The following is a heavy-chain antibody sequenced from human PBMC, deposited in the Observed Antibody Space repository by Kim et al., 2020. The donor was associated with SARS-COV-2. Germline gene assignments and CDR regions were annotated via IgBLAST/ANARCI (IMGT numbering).Heavy chain of an antibody. CDR3: ARRSGYYEDYFDY. D-gene: IGHD3-3*01. CDR2: IYYSGST. V-gene: IGHV4-39*01. Sequence: SETLSLTCTVSGGSISSSSYYWGWIRQPPGKGLEWIGSIYYSGSTYYNPSLKSRVTISVDTSKNQFSLKLSSVTAADTAVYYCARRSGYYEDYFDYWGQG. CDR1: GGSISSSSYY. J-gene: IGHJ4*02.